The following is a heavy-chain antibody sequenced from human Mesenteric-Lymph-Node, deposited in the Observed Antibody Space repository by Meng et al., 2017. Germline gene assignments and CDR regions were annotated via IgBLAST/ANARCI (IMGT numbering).Heavy chain of an antibody. CDR3: ARVAAAGNEWFDP. CDR2: IYHSGIT. Sequence: QLQVSGTGLVTPSGTLSLTCAVSGGCISRSNWWRWVRQPPGKGLEWIGKIYHSGITIYNPSLKSRVTMSVDKSKNQFSLKLSSVTAADTAVYYCARVAAAGNEWFDPWGQGTLVTVSS. D-gene: IGHD6-13*01. V-gene: IGHV4-4*02. CDR1: GGCISRSNW. J-gene: IGHJ5*02.